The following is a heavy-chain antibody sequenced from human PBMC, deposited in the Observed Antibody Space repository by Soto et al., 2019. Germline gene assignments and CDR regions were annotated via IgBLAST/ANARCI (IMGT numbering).Heavy chain of an antibody. CDR3: AADPMPTSYYYYDMDV. Sequence: SVKVSCKASGFTFIRSAVHWVRQARGQRLEWVGWIVVASGNTNYAQKFQDRVTITRDMSTSTAYMDLRSLRSEDTAVYYCAADPMPTSYYYYDMDVWGQGTTVTVSS. CDR2: IVVASGNT. V-gene: IGHV1-58*01. J-gene: IGHJ6*02. D-gene: IGHD2-2*01. CDR1: GFTFIRSA.